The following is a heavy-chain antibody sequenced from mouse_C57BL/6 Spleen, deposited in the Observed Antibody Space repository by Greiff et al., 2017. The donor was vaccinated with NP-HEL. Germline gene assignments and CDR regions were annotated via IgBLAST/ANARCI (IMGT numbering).Heavy chain of an antibody. CDR3: ARAYYSNYVGFDY. Sequence: VKLQQSGPELVKPGASVKISCKASGYAFSSSWMNWVKQRPGKGLEWIGRIYPGDGDTNYNGKFKGKATLTADKSSSTAYMQLSSLTSEDSAVYFCARAYYSNYVGFDYWGQGTTLTVSS. V-gene: IGHV1-82*01. CDR2: IYPGDGDT. J-gene: IGHJ2*01. CDR1: GYAFSSSW. D-gene: IGHD2-5*01.